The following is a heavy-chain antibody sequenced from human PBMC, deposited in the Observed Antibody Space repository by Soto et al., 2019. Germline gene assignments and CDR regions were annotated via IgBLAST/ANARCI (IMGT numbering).Heavy chain of an antibody. J-gene: IGHJ5*02. CDR3: ARDPAVYCSSTSCRPRRFDP. V-gene: IGHV3-7*01. D-gene: IGHD2-2*01. CDR2: IKQDGSEK. Sequence: HPGGSLRLSCAASGFTFSSYWMSWVRQAPGKGLEWVANIKQDGSEKYYVDSVKGRFTISRDNAKNSLYLQMNSLRAEDTAVYYCARDPAVYCSSTSCRPRRFDPWGQGTLVTVSS. CDR1: GFTFSSYW.